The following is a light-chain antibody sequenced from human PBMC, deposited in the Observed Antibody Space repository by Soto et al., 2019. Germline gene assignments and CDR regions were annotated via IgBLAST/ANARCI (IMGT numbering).Light chain of an antibody. CDR1: QSVLYSSNDKNY. CDR2: WAS. Sequence: DIVMTQSPDSLAVSLGERATINCKSSQSVLYSSNDKNYLAWYQQKPGQPPKLLIYWASTRGSGVPDRFSGSGSGTDFTLTISSLQAEDVAVYYCQQYYSTLALTFGGGTKVDIK. CDR3: QQYYSTLALT. J-gene: IGKJ4*01. V-gene: IGKV4-1*01.